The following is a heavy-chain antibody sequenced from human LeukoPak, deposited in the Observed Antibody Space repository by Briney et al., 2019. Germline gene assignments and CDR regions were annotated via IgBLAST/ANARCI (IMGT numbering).Heavy chain of an antibody. V-gene: IGHV1-69*13. J-gene: IGHJ4*02. Sequence: SVKLSCKPSGGTFSRYAINWVRQAPGQGLEWMGGFIPIFGTATYAQKFQGRVTITAAESTSTAYMELSSLRSEDTAVDYCAAEPSIAARFESDYWGEETRVTLPS. CDR2: FIPIFGTA. CDR3: AAEPSIAARFESDY. CDR1: GGTFSRYA. D-gene: IGHD6-6*01.